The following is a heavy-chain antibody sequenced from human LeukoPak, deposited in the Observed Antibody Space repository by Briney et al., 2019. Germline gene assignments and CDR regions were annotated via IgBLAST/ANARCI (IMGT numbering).Heavy chain of an antibody. Sequence: SETLSLTCTVSGGSISSSYWSWIRQPPGKGLEWIGYIYYSGNTNYNPSLKGRVTISVDTSKNQFSLKLTSVTAADTAVYYCARGRQLRSYYFDYWGQGTLVTVSS. CDR3: ARGRQLRSYYFDY. CDR2: IYYSGNT. J-gene: IGHJ4*02. D-gene: IGHD5-18*01. CDR1: GGSISSSY. V-gene: IGHV4-59*01.